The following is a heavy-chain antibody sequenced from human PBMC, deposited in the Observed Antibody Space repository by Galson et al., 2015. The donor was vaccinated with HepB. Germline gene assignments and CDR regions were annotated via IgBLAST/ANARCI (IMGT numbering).Heavy chain of an antibody. J-gene: IGHJ4*02. Sequence: SGGTFSSYAISWVRQAPGQGLEWLGRIIPILGIANYAQKFQGRVTITADKSTSTAYMELSSLRSEDTAVYYCARGESGYDYFDYWGQGTLVTVSS. CDR1: GGTFSSYA. CDR3: ARGESGYDYFDY. CDR2: IIPILGIA. D-gene: IGHD5-12*01. V-gene: IGHV1-69*04.